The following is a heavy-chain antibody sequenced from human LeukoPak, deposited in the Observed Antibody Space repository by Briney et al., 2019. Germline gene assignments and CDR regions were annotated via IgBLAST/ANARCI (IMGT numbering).Heavy chain of an antibody. D-gene: IGHD5-18*01. CDR2: INPSDGKT. V-gene: IGHV1-46*01. CDR1: GYTFTNYY. Sequence: ASVKVSCKASGYTFTNYYMHWVRQAPGQGLEWMGIINPSDGKTSYAQKFQGRVTMTRDTSTSTVYMELSSLRSEDTAVYYCAREIGPRQLHLWGSAFDYWGQGTPVTVSS. CDR3: AREIGPRQLHLWGSAFDY. J-gene: IGHJ4*02.